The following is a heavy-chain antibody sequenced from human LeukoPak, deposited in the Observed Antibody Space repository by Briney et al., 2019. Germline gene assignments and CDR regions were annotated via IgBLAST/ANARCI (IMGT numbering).Heavy chain of an antibody. V-gene: IGHV3-21*01. J-gene: IGHJ6*03. Sequence: GGSLRLSCAASGFTFSSYSMNWVRQAPGKGLEWVSSISSSSSYIYYADSVKGRFTISRDNAKNSLYLQMNSLRAEDTAVYYCARSLEDFADPLWFGELSLNDASYYYYMDVWGKGTTVTVSS. D-gene: IGHD3-10*01. CDR3: ARSLEDFADPLWFGELSLNDASYYYYMDV. CDR2: ISSSSSYI. CDR1: GFTFSSYS.